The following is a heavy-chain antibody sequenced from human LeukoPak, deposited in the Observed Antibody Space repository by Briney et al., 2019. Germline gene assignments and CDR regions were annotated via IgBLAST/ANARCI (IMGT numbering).Heavy chain of an antibody. CDR3: AGGYCSGGSCYDYFDY. CDR1: GFSFSTYR. Sequence: GGSLRLSCAASGFSFSTYRMNWVRQAPGKGLEWVSCISSSSAYIYRAGSVKGRFTISRDNAKNSLYLQMNSLRAEDTAMYYCAGGYCSGGSCYDYFDYWGQGTLVTVSS. J-gene: IGHJ4*02. CDR2: ISSSSAYI. V-gene: IGHV3-21*01. D-gene: IGHD2-15*01.